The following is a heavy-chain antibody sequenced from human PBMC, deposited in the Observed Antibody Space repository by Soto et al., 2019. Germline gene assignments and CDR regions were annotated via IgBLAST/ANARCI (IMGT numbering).Heavy chain of an antibody. D-gene: IGHD4-4*01. V-gene: IGHV1-69*13. CDR3: ARAMTTVTTAVDY. CDR1: GGTFSSYA. Sequence: VASVKVSCKASGGTFSSYAISWVRQAPGQGLEWMGGIIPIFDTASYAQKFQGRVTITADESTSTAYMELSSLRSEDTAVYYCARAMTTVTTAVDYWGQGTLVTVSS. CDR2: IIPIFDTA. J-gene: IGHJ4*02.